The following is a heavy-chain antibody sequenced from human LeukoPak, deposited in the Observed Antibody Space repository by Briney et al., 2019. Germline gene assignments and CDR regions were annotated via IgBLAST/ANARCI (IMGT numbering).Heavy chain of an antibody. CDR2: IHYSGST. CDR1: GGSISSYY. D-gene: IGHD1-14*01. V-gene: IGHV4-59*12. Sequence: PSETLSLTCTVSGGSISSYYWSWIRQPPGKGLEWIGYIHYSGSTNYNPSLKSRVTISVDTSKNQFSLKLSSVTAADTALYYCAREGTVRWFDPWGQGTLVTVYS. J-gene: IGHJ5*02. CDR3: AREGTVRWFDP.